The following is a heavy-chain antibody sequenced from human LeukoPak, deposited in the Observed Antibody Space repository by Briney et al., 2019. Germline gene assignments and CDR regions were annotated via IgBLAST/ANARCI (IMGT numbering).Heavy chain of an antibody. Sequence: GGSLRLSCAASGFTFSSYSMNWVRQAPGKGLEWDSSISSSSSYIYYADSVKGRFTISRDNAKNSLYLRMNSLRAEDTAVYYCARVITMVRGVIYYYGMDVWGKGTTVTVSS. CDR1: GFTFSSYS. D-gene: IGHD3-10*01. CDR3: ARVITMVRGVIYYYGMDV. CDR2: ISSSSSYI. J-gene: IGHJ6*04. V-gene: IGHV3-21*01.